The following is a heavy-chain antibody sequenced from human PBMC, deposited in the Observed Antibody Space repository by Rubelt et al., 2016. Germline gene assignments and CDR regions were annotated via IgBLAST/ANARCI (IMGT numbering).Heavy chain of an antibody. Sequence: QLQLQESGPGLLKPSETLSLTCAVYGGSFSGYYWSWIRQHPGKGLEWIGYIYYSGSTYYNPSLKSLVTISVDTSKNLFSLRLGSVTAADTAVYYCASRHSYGRDYWGQGTLVTVSS. CDR2: IYYSGST. CDR3: ASRHSYGRDY. J-gene: IGHJ4*02. D-gene: IGHD5-18*01. CDR1: GGSFSGYY. V-gene: IGHV4-31*01.